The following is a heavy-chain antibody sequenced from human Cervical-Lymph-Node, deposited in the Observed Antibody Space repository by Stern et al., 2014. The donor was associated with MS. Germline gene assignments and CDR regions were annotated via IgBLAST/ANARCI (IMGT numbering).Heavy chain of an antibody. D-gene: IGHD3-16*01. CDR3: AREGGGFGKLIFALDL. CDR2: IMPMFAVP. Sequence: DQLVESGPEVKKSGSSVKVSCTDSGGTFGDHGISWVRQVPGQGLEWMGSIMPMFAVPDHAEKFQDRVTMTADTSTNTSYLQLNSLRSDDTALYYSAREGGGFGKLIFALDLWGQGTVVTVSS. J-gene: IGHJ3*01. CDR1: GGTFGDHG. V-gene: IGHV1-69*04.